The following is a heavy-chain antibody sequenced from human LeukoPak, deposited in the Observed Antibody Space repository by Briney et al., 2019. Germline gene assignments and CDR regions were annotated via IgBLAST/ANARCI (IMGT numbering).Heavy chain of an antibody. Sequence: GASVKVPCKASAYTFTGYYMHWVRQAPGQGLEWMGWINPNSGGTNYAQKFQGRVTMTRDTSISTACTELSRLRSDDTAVYYCARDVAAAVSPTFDYWGQGSLVTVSS. CDR2: INPNSGGT. D-gene: IGHD6-13*01. CDR3: ARDVAAAVSPTFDY. CDR1: AYTFTGYY. V-gene: IGHV1-2*02. J-gene: IGHJ4*02.